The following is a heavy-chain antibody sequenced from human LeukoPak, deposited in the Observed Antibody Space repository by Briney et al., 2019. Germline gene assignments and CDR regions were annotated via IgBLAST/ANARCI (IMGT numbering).Heavy chain of an antibody. D-gene: IGHD3-10*01. CDR3: ARYNSLLRGVTTSDY. J-gene: IGHJ4*02. CDR2: MSGHNGDV. V-gene: IGHV1-18*01. CDR1: GYTFSNYG. Sequence: ASVKVSCKASGYTFSNYGITWVRQAPGQGLEWMGTMSGHNGDVNYAPKFQGRVTMTTDTSTTTAYMELRSLRFDDTAVYYCARYNSLLRGVTTSDYWGQGTLVTVSS.